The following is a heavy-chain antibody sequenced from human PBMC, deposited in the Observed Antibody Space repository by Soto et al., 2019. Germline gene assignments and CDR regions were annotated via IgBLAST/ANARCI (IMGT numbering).Heavy chain of an antibody. CDR3: ATGGWFWNAFSLFDN. CDR1: GGSISSSSYY. CDR2: IGGGGDGT. J-gene: IGHJ4*02. D-gene: IGHD3-3*01. V-gene: IGHV3-23*01. Sequence: LQLQESGPGLVKPSETLSLTCTVSGGSISSSSYYWGWIRQPPGKGLEWVSVIGGGGDGTHYADSVKGRFTISRDNSKNTLYLQMNSLRAEDTAVYYCATGGWFWNAFSLFDNWGQGTLVTVSS.